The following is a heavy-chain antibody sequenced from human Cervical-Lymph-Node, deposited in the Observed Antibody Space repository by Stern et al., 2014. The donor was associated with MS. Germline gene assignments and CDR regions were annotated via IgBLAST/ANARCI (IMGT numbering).Heavy chain of an antibody. CDR1: GYNFNNYG. CDR2: ITAHNGNT. Sequence: QVKLVQSGPEVQKPGASVKVSCKSSGYNFNNYGITWVRQAPGQGLEWMGRITAHNGNTNYVQKVQGRVTMTTNTSANTAYMELRSLRSDDTAVYYCARVTGVGAFDVWGQGTMITVSS. J-gene: IGHJ3*01. D-gene: IGHD7-27*01. CDR3: ARVTGVGAFDV. V-gene: IGHV1-18*01.